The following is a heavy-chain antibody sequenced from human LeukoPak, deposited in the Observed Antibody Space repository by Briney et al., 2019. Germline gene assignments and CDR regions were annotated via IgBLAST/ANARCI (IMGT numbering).Heavy chain of an antibody. V-gene: IGHV3-21*01. D-gene: IGHD1-26*01. Sequence: GGSLRLSCAASGFTFNSYSMNWVRQAPGKGLEWVSSISSSSSYIYYADSVKGRFTISRDNAKNSLYLQMNSLRAEDTAVYYCARELGEWELLRAFDYWGQGTLVTVSS. CDR3: ARELGEWELLRAFDY. J-gene: IGHJ4*02. CDR1: GFTFNSYS. CDR2: ISSSSSYI.